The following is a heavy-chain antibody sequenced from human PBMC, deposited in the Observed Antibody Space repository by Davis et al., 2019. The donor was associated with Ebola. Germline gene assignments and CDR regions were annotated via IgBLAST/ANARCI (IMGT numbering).Heavy chain of an antibody. Sequence: GGSLRLSCAASGFTFSSYSMNWVRQAPGKGLEWVSYISSSRSTIYYADSVKGRFTISRDNAKNSLYLQMNSLRDEDTAVYYCARNDILTGYLMSYYFDYWGQGTLVTVSS. J-gene: IGHJ4*02. CDR3: ARNDILTGYLMSYYFDY. CDR2: ISSSRSTI. V-gene: IGHV3-48*02. D-gene: IGHD3-9*01. CDR1: GFTFSSYS.